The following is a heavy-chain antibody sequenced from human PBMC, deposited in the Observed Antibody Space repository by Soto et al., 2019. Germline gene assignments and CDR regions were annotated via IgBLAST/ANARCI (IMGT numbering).Heavy chain of an antibody. CDR2: INDSGNI. Sequence: QVQLQQWGAGLLKPSETLSLTCAVYGGSFSGYQWSWIRQTPGKGLEWIGEINDSGNINYNPSLRSRVTILVDTAKKQISLKLSSVTAADTSVSFCARGLMLWFGELSRRGGYYSYMDVWGKGTTVTVSS. D-gene: IGHD3-10*01. CDR1: GGSFSGYQ. J-gene: IGHJ6*03. V-gene: IGHV4-34*01. CDR3: ARGLMLWFGELSRRGGYYSYMDV.